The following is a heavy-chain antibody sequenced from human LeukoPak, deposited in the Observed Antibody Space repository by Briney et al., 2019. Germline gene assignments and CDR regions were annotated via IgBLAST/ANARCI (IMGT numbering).Heavy chain of an antibody. CDR1: GGSISSDNW. CDR2: IYHSGST. CDR3: ATNGWYCLDH. V-gene: IGHV4-4*02. Sequence: SGTLSLTCAVSGGSISSDNWWSWVRQPPGKGLEWFGEIYHSGSTNYNPSLQSRVTISVDKSNNHFSLRLTSVTAADTAVYYCATNGWYCLDHWGQGALVTVSS. D-gene: IGHD6-19*01. J-gene: IGHJ1*01.